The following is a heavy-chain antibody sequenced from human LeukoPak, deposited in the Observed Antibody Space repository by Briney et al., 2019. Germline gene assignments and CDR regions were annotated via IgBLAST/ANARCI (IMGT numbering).Heavy chain of an antibody. V-gene: IGHV3-23*01. CDR2: ISGSGGST. CDR1: GFTFSSYA. J-gene: IGHJ4*02. CDR3: AKPGPEGIAVAD. Sequence: GSLRLSCAASGFTFSSYAMSWVRQAPGKGLEWVSAISGSGGSTYYADSVKGRFTISRDNSKNTLYLQMNSLRAEDTAVCYCAKPGPEGIAVADWGQGTLVTVSS. D-gene: IGHD6-19*01.